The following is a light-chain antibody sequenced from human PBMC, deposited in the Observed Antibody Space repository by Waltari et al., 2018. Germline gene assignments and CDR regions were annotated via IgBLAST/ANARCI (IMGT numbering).Light chain of an antibody. V-gene: IGLV1-40*01. Sequence: QSVLTQPPSVSGAPGQRVTISCTGSSSNIGSPYNVHWYQQVPGRDPKLLIYDDSHRPSGVPDRFSGSKSGTSASLAITGLQAEDEAEYFCQSYDSGLNGLFFGGGTKVTVL. J-gene: IGLJ2*01. CDR2: DDS. CDR3: QSYDSGLNGLF. CDR1: SSNIGSPYN.